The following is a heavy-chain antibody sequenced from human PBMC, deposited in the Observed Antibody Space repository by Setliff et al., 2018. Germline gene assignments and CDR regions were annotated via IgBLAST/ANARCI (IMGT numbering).Heavy chain of an antibody. V-gene: IGHV1-2*04. D-gene: IGHD3-3*01. CDR3: ARDTYIGDFWSGYYIQGRFDP. Sequence: ASVKVSCKASGYTFTSYAMHWVRQAPGQGLEWMGWISAYNGNTNYAQKFQGWVTMTRDTSISTAYMELSRLRSDDTAVYYCARDTYIGDFWSGYYIQGRFDPWGQGTLVTVSS. J-gene: IGHJ5*02. CDR2: ISAYNGNT. CDR1: GYTFTSYA.